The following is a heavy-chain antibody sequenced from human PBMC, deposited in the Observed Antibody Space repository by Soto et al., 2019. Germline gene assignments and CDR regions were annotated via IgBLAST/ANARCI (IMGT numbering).Heavy chain of an antibody. Sequence: PSQTLSLTGDVSRDSISSINWWIRVRQPPGKGLQWNGEVYYYGTTNYNPSLKSRDTIILDQSQNHFSLNVTSVTAAATAVYCCERSSVFFGISLLDMWGQGAMVTVSS. CDR1: RDSISSINW. CDR3: ERSSVFFGISLLDM. CDR2: VYYYGTT. D-gene: IGHD3-3*01. J-gene: IGHJ3*01. V-gene: IGHV4-4*01.